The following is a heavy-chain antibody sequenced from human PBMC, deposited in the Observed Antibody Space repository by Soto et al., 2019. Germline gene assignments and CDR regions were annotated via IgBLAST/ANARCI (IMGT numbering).Heavy chain of an antibody. D-gene: IGHD2-21*02. Sequence: QVQLVESGGGVVQPGRSLRLSCGASGFTFSAYGMHWVRQAPGKGLEWVAFISYDGSKTYYPDSVKGRFTISRDNSKNTLYLQMNSRRPEDTAVYYCGKDKGGSVVTRAMTGIDSWGQGSLVTVSS. CDR3: GKDKGGSVVTRAMTGIDS. V-gene: IGHV3-30*18. CDR1: GFTFSAYG. CDR2: ISYDGSKT. J-gene: IGHJ4*02.